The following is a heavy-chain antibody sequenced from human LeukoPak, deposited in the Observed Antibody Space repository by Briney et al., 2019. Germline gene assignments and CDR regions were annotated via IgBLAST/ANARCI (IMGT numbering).Heavy chain of an antibody. CDR2: INPSGGST. J-gene: IGHJ4*02. Sequence: ASVKVSCKASGYTFTIYYMHWVRQAPGQGLEWMGIINPSGGSTSYAQKFQGRVTMTRDTSTSTVYMELSSLRSEDTAVYYCARDFGRDGYNYKGLDYWGQGTLVTVSS. V-gene: IGHV1-46*01. D-gene: IGHD5-24*01. CDR1: GYTFTIYY. CDR3: ARDFGRDGYNYKGLDY.